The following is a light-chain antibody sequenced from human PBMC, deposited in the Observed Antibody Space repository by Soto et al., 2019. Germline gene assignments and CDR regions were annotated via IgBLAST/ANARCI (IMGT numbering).Light chain of an antibody. J-gene: IGKJ3*01. CDR1: QSVSTK. CDR3: HQYNTWPPHST. CDR2: NAS. Sequence: EIVMTQSPGILSLSPGETATLSCRASQSVSTKLAWYQQRPGQTPRLLIYNASTRATGVPARFSGGGSVTEFSLTISSLQSDDLAVYYCHQYNTWPPHSTFGPGTKVDVK. V-gene: IGKV3-15*01.